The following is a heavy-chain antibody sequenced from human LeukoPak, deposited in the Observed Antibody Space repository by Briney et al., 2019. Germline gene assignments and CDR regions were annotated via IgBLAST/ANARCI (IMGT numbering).Heavy chain of an antibody. J-gene: IGHJ4*02. V-gene: IGHV3-30*04. Sequence: PGRSLRLSCAASGFTFSNYAMHWVRQAPGKGLEWVAVISYDGSNKFYADSMKGRFTISRDNSKNTLFLQMNSLRVDDTGIYFCAGAYHSRGHFGPAGIDYWGQGTPVTVSS. CDR3: AGAYHSRGHFGPAGIDY. CDR1: GFTFSNYA. D-gene: IGHD3-22*01. CDR2: ISYDGSNK.